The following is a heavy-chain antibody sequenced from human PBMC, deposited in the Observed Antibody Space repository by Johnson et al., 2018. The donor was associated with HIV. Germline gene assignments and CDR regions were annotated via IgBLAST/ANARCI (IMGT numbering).Heavy chain of an antibody. D-gene: IGHD3-16*01. J-gene: IGHJ3*02. V-gene: IGHV3-7*01. CDR3: ARDPSRLRQSDI. CDR2: INQDGSEK. Sequence: VQLVESGGGLVKPGGSLRLSCAASGFTFSSYAMSWVRQAPGKGLEWVANINQDGSEKYYVDSVKGRFTISRDNAKKSVYLQMNSLRAEDTAVYYCARDPSRLRQSDIWGQGTMVTVSS. CDR1: GFTFSSYA.